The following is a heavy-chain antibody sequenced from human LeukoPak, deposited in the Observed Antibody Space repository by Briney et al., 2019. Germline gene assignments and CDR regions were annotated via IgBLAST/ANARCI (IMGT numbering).Heavy chain of an antibody. Sequence: GGSLRLSCAASGFTFSSYGMHWVRQAPGKGLEWVAVIWYDGSNKYYADSVKGRFTISRDNSKNTLYLQMNGLRAEDTAVYYCARDFVGYYDSSGYYDYWGQGTLVTVSS. CDR3: ARDFVGYYDSSGYYDY. V-gene: IGHV3-33*01. J-gene: IGHJ4*02. CDR1: GFTFSSYG. D-gene: IGHD3-22*01. CDR2: IWYDGSNK.